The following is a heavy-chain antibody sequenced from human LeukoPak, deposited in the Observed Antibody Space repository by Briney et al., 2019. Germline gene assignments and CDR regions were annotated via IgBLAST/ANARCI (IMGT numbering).Heavy chain of an antibody. D-gene: IGHD3-10*01. CDR1: GYSFTSYW. J-gene: IGHJ4*02. V-gene: IGHV5-51*01. CDR3: ARIDYYGSGSYYSDY. CDR2: IYPGDSDT. Sequence: GESLKISCKGSGYSFTSYWIGWVRQMPGKGLEWMGIIYPGDSDTRYSPSFQGQVTISADKSISTAYLQWSSLKASDTAMYYCARIDYYGSGSYYSDYWGQGTLVTVSS.